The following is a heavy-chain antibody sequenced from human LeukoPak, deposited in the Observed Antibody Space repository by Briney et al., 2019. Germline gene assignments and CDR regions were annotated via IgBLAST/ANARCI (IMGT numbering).Heavy chain of an antibody. Sequence: ASVKVSCKASGYAFSGYFEHWVRQAPGQGLEWMGWINPNSGDTNCAQRFQGRVTMTRDTSISTAYMEVNWLTPDDTAVYYCTRDVPGYSSNFDFWGQGTLVTVSS. CDR2: INPNSGDT. D-gene: IGHD6-19*01. V-gene: IGHV1-2*02. CDR3: TRDVPGYSSNFDF. CDR1: GYAFSGYF. J-gene: IGHJ4*02.